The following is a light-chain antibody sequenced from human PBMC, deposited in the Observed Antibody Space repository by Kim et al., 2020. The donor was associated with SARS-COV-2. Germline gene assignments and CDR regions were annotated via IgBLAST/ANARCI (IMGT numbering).Light chain of an antibody. CDR2: GKN. J-gene: IGLJ3*02. CDR3: NSRDSSGNHLV. CDR1: SLRSYY. V-gene: IGLV3-19*01. Sequence: LGQTVRITCQGDSLRSYYASWYQQKPGQAPVLVIYGKNNRPSGIPDRFSGSSSGNTASLTITGAQAEDEADYYCNSRDSSGNHLVFGGGTKVTVL.